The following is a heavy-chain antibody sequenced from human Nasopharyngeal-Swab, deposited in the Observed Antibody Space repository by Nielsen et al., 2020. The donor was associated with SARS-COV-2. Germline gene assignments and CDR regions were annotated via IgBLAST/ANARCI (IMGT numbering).Heavy chain of an antibody. J-gene: IGHJ6*02. V-gene: IGHV3-21*01. CDR1: GFTFSSYN. D-gene: IGHD3-10*01. CDR3: AAYYASGSYSSGSSNYYYYGKDV. Sequence: GGSLRLSCVASGFTFSSYNMNWVRQAPGKGLEWVSCISSSSSYIYYEDSVKGRFTISRDYAENSLYLQMNSLRAEDTAVYYCAAYYASGSYSSGSSNYYYYGKDVWGQGTTVTVSS. CDR2: ISSSSSYI.